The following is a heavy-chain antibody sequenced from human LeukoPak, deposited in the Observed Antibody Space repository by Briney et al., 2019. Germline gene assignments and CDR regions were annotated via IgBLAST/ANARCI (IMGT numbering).Heavy chain of an antibody. CDR2: IYTSGST. V-gene: IGHV4-61*02. CDR3: ARVRVSDDDYSRPRDYYYYYMDV. Sequence: SQTLSLTCTVSGGSISSGSYYWSWIRQPAGKELEWIGRIYTSGSTNYNPSLRSRVIISVDTSKNQFSLKLSSVTAADTAVYYCARVRVSDDDYSRPRDYYYYYMDVWGKGTTVTVSS. J-gene: IGHJ6*03. CDR1: GGSISSGSYY. D-gene: IGHD4-11*01.